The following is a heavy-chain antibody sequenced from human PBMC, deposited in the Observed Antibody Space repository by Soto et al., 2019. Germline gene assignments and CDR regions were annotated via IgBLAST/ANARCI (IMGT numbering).Heavy chain of an antibody. CDR2: IYYSGST. D-gene: IGHD6-6*01. J-gene: IGHJ4*02. Sequence: SETLSLTCTVSGGSISSYYWCWIRQPPGKGLEWIGYIYYSGSTNYNPSLKSRVTISVDTSKNQFSLKLSSVTAADTAVYYCARVVEYSSSGYYFDYWGQGTLVTVSS. V-gene: IGHV4-59*01. CDR3: ARVVEYSSSGYYFDY. CDR1: GGSISSYY.